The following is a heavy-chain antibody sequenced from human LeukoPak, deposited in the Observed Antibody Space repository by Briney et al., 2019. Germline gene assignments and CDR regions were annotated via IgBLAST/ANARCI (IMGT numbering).Heavy chain of an antibody. Sequence: SETLSLTCTVSGGSISSGSYYWSWIRQPAGKGLEWIGRIYTSGSTNYNPSLKSRVTISVDTSKNQFSLKLNSVTAADTAVYYCARRPLLWFGELRNWFDPWGQGTLVTVSS. CDR1: GGSISSGSYY. CDR3: ARRPLLWFGELRNWFDP. V-gene: IGHV4-61*02. J-gene: IGHJ5*02. D-gene: IGHD3-10*01. CDR2: IYTSGST.